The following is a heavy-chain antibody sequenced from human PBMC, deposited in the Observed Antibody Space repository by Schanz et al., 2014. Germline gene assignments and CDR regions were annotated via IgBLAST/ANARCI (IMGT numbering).Heavy chain of an antibody. CDR3: ARVTTGYDS. CDR1: GYTFTVYY. V-gene: IGHV1-2*02. J-gene: IGHJ4*02. D-gene: IGHD5-12*01. Sequence: QVQLVQSGAEVKKPGASVKVSCKASGYTFTVYYMHWVRQAPGQGLEWLGCVNPNSGATSSAQKFQARVTMTRDTSSSTVYMQLSSLTSDDTAIYYCARVTTGYDSWGQGTLVTVSS. CDR2: VNPNSGAT.